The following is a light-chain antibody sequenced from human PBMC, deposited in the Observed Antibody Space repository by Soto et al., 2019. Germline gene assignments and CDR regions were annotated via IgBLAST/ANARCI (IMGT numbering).Light chain of an antibody. CDR2: RNN. V-gene: IGLV1-47*01. J-gene: IGLJ2*01. Sequence: QLVLTQPPSASGTPGQRVTISCAGSSSNIGSNYVYWYHQLPGTAPNLLIYRNNQRPPGVPYRFSGSKSGTSASLAISGLRAEDEAYYYCAAWDDSLSVVVVGGGTKLTVL. CDR1: SSNIGSNY. CDR3: AAWDDSLSVVV.